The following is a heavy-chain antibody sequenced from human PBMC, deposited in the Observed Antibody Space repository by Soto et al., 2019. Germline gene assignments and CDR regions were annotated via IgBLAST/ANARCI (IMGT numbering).Heavy chain of an antibody. Sequence: PSETLSLTCGVSSGSVSNDNWWSWVRRSPGKGLEWIGEVHYYGGTNYNPSLESRVTISVDTSRNKFSLRLNSVTAADTAIYYCTKNSAYALDYWGQGTLVTV. J-gene: IGHJ1*01. CDR3: TKNSAYALDY. V-gene: IGHV4-4*02. CDR2: VHYYGGT. CDR1: SGSVSNDNW. D-gene: IGHD3-16*01.